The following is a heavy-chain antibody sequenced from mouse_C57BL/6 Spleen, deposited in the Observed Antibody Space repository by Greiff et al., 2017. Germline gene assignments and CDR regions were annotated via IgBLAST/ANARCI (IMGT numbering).Heavy chain of an antibody. CDR2: IDPETGGT. J-gene: IGHJ3*01. CDR3: TKEGTGTTYAY. CDR1: GYTFTDYE. Sequence: LQQSGAELVRPGASVTLSCKASGYTFTDYEMHWVKQTPVHGLEWIGAIDPETGGTAYNQKFKGKAILTADKSSSTAYMELRSLTSEDSAVYYCTKEGTGTTYAYWGQGTLVTVSA. V-gene: IGHV1-15*01. D-gene: IGHD4-1*01.